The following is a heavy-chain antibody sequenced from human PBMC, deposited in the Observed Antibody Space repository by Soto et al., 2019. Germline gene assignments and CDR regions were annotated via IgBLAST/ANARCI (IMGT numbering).Heavy chain of an antibody. CDR3: ARHPTYYDFWSGSYHYGMDV. CDR2: IYYSGST. V-gene: IGHV4-39*01. J-gene: IGHJ6*02. D-gene: IGHD3-3*01. Sequence: SETLSLTCTVSGGSISSSSYYWGWIRQPPGKGLEWIGSIYYSGSTYYNPSLKSRVTISVDTSKNQFSLKLSSVTAADTAVYYCARHPTYYDFWSGSYHYGMDVWGQGTTVTVSS. CDR1: GGSISSSSYY.